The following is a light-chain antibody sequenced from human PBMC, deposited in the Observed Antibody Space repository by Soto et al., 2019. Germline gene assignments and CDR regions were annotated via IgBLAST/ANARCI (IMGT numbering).Light chain of an antibody. CDR1: QSISTN. J-gene: IGKJ2*01. V-gene: IGKV3-11*01. CDR2: DAS. Sequence: TQSPATLSVSPGERVSLSCRASQSISTNLAWYQQKPGQAPRLLIYDASNRATGIPARFSGSGSGTDFTLAISSLEVEDFAVYYCQQRSNWPPYTFGQGTKVDIK. CDR3: QQRSNWPPYT.